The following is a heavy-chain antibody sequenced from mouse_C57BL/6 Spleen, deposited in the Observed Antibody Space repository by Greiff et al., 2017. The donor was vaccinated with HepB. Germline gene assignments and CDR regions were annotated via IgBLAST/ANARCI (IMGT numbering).Heavy chain of an antibody. CDR1: GYTFTDYE. J-gene: IGHJ4*01. CDR2: IDPETGGT. Sequence: VQLQQSGAELVRPGASVTLSCKASGYTFTDYEMHWVKQTPVHGLEWIGAIDPETGGTAYNQKFKGKAILTADKSSSTAYMELRSLTSEDSAVYYCTRREYGSSPIFYAMDYWGQGTSVTVSS. D-gene: IGHD1-1*01. V-gene: IGHV1-15*01. CDR3: TRREYGSSPIFYAMDY.